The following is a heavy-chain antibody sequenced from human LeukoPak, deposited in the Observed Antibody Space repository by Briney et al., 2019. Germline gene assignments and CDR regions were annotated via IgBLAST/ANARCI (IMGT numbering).Heavy chain of an antibody. V-gene: IGHV1-69*05. D-gene: IGHD3-16*02. Sequence: SVKVSCKASGGTFSSYAISWVRQAPGQGLEWMGGIIPIFGTANYAQKFQGRVTITTDESTSTAYMELSSLRSEDTAVYYCARGIRLGELSLYPGYWGQGTLVTVSS. CDR1: GGTFSSYA. J-gene: IGHJ4*02. CDR2: IIPIFGTA. CDR3: ARGIRLGELSLYPGY.